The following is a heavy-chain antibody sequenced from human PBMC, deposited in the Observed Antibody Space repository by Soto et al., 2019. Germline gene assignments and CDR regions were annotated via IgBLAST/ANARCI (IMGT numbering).Heavy chain of an antibody. V-gene: IGHV3-21*01. D-gene: IGHD1-26*01. J-gene: IGHJ5*02. CDR1: GFTFSSYS. CDR3: IVAHSGGFDP. Sequence: PGGSLRLSCAASGFTFSSYSMNWVRQAPGKGLEWVSSISSSSSYIYYADSVKGRFTISRDNAKNSLYLQMDSLRAEDTAVYYCIVAHSGGFDPWGQGTLVTVSS. CDR2: ISSSSSYI.